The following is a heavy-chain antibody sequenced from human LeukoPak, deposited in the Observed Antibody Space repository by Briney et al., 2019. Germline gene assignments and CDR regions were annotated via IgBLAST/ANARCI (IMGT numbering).Heavy chain of an antibody. V-gene: IGHV1-69*02. D-gene: IGHD2-2*01. Sequence: ECMGRIIPILRISNYAQKFHGRVRITADKSTSTAYMELSSLRAEDTAVYYCAPGYQQSFDYWGQGTLVTVSS. CDR2: IIPILRIS. CDR3: APGYQQSFDY. J-gene: IGHJ4*02.